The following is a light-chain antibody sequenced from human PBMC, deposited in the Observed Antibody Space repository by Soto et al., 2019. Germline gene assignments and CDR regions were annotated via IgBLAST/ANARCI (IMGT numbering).Light chain of an antibody. J-gene: IGLJ2*01. CDR3: SSYAGSSARVV. V-gene: IGLV2-23*01. CDR2: EGT. CDR1: STDFENYNL. Sequence: SALTQPASVSGAPGQAITLSCTRSSTDFENYNLVSWYQHSPDKAPKLIIYEGTKRPSEISDRFSGSESDTTASLIISGLQPEDEADYYCSSYAGSSARVVFGGGTKVTVL.